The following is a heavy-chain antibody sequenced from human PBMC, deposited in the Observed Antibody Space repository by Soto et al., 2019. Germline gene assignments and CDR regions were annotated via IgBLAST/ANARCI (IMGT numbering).Heavy chain of an antibody. CDR3: ARGTNYGEEFDY. CDR2: IYYSGST. D-gene: IGHD4-17*01. J-gene: IGHJ4*02. Sequence: KASETLSLTCTVSGGSISSYYWSWIRQPPGKGLEWIGYIYYSGSTNYNPSLKSRVTISVDTSKNQFSLKLSSVTAADTAVYYCARGTNYGEEFDYWGQGTLVTVSS. V-gene: IGHV4-59*01. CDR1: GGSISSYY.